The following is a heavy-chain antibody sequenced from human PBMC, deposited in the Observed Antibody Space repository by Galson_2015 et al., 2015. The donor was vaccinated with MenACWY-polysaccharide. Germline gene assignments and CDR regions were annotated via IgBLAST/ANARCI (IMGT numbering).Heavy chain of an antibody. CDR2: INPSGGST. Sequence: QSGAEVKKPGESLKISCKGSGYTFTSYYMHWVRQAPGQGLEWMGIINPSGGSTSYAQKFQGRVTMTRDTSTSTVYMELSSLRSEDTAVYYCARVEGGHIWGNFDYWGQGTLVTVSS. CDR3: ARVEGGHIWGNFDY. J-gene: IGHJ4*02. V-gene: IGHV1-46*01. CDR1: GYTFTSYY. D-gene: IGHD7-27*01.